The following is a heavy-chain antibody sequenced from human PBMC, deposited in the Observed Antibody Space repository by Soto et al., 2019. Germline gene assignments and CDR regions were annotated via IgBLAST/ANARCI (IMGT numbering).Heavy chain of an antibody. CDR3: VSWVYDHLDY. V-gene: IGHV3-23*01. Sequence: GGSLRLSCAASGFTFDSPYSHAMSWVRQSPGKGPEWVSSISFNGANAHDDEPVQGRSTISKEASRNTGHLHMNRRRAHTPVTDLCVSWVYDHLDYWGDGAPVTSSA. CDR2: ISFNGANA. J-gene: IGHJ4*01. CDR1: GFTFDSPYSHA. D-gene: IGHD2-8*01.